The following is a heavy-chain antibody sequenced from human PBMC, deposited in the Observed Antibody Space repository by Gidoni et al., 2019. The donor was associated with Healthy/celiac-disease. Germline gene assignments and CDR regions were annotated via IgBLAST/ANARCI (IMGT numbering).Heavy chain of an antibody. CDR2: ISSSSSYI. D-gene: IGHD4-17*01. J-gene: IGHJ4*02. CDR1: GFTFSSYS. V-gene: IGHV3-21*01. CDR3: ARQFSTTVVTTGGFDY. Sequence: EVQLVESGGGLVKPGGSLRLSCAAPGFTFSSYSMNWVRQAPGKGLEWVSSISSSSSYIYYADSVKGRFTISRDNAKNSLYLQMNSLRAEDTAVYYCARQFSTTVVTTGGFDYWGQGTLVTVSS.